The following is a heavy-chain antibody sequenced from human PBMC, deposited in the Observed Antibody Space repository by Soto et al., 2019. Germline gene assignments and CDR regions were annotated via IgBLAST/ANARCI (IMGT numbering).Heavy chain of an antibody. V-gene: IGHV3-30*18. CDR1: GLTFTNYG. CDR2: ISDDGTKK. D-gene: IGHD6-13*01. Sequence: GGSLRLSCAASGLTFTNYGFHWVRQAPGKGLEWVAIISDDGTKKNYGDSVKGRFTISRDNSKSTLYLQMNSLRVEDTAVYYCAKDRYQLVSTAGYYFDXWGQGTLVTVSX. CDR3: AKDRYQLVSTAGYYFDX. J-gene: IGHJ4*02.